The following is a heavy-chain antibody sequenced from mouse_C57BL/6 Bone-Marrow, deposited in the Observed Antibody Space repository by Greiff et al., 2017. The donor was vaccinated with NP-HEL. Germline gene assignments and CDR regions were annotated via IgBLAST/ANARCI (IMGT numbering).Heavy chain of an antibody. CDR2: INPSTGGT. D-gene: IGHD1-1*01. CDR1: GYSFTGYY. CDR3: ARSLYYGSSPRGFAY. Sequence: EVQRVESGPELVKPGASVKISCKASGYSFTGYYMNWVKQSPEKSLEWIGEINPSTGGTTYNQKFKAKATLTVDKSSSTAYMQLKSLTSEDSAVYYCARSLYYGSSPRGFAYWGQGTLVTVSA. V-gene: IGHV1-42*01. J-gene: IGHJ3*01.